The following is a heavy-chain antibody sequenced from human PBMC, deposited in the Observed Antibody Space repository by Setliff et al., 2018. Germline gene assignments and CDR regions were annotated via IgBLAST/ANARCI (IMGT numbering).Heavy chain of an antibody. V-gene: IGHV4-61*09. Sequence: SETLSLTCTVSGGSISSGTFYWTWLRQPAGKGLEWIGHIYSSGNINYNPSLVSRVTISIDTSKNQFSLKLKSVTAADTAVYYFRLAHCNDTSCEEALDYWSQGTLVTVSS. CDR3: RLAHCNDTSCEEALDY. CDR2: IYSSGNI. CDR1: GGSISSGTFY. J-gene: IGHJ4*02. D-gene: IGHD2-2*01.